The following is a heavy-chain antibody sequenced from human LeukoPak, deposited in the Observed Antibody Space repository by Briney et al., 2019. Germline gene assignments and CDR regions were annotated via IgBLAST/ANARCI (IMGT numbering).Heavy chain of an antibody. D-gene: IGHD4-23*01. V-gene: IGHV4-34*01. CDR3: ATRTYGGNSPFDY. CDR2: INHSGST. CDR1: GGSFSGYY. Sequence: SETLSLTCAVYGGSFSGYYWSWIRQPPGKGLEWIGEINHSGSTNYNPSLKSRVTISVDTSKNQFSLKLSSVTAADTAVYYCATRTYGGNSPFDYWGRGTLVTVSS. J-gene: IGHJ4*02.